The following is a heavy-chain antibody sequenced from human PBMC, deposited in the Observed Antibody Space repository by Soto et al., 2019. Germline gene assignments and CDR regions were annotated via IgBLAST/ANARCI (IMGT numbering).Heavy chain of an antibody. V-gene: IGHV3-33*01. D-gene: IGHD6-19*01. J-gene: IGHJ6*03. CDR3: ARGAMNSGWYGTYYYYYYMDV. CDR2: IWYDGSNK. CDR1: GFTFSSYG. Sequence: GGSLRLSCAASGFTFSSYGMHWVRQAPGKGLEWVAVIWYDGSNKYYADSVKGRFTISRDNSKNTLYPQMNSLRAEDTAVYYCARGAMNSGWYGTYYYYYYMDVWGKGTTVTVSS.